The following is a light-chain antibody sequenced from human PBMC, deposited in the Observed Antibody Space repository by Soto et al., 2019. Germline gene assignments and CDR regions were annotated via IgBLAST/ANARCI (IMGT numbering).Light chain of an antibody. CDR2: DVS. CDR1: RSDVGGYKY. CDR3: CSYGGGRTPLG. V-gene: IGLV2-11*01. J-gene: IGLJ2*01. Sequence: QSALTQPRSVSGSPGQSVAISCTGSRSDVGGYKYVSWYQQFPGKAPKLIIYDVSRRPSGVPDRFSGSKSGNTASLTISGIQAEDEGDYYCCSYGGGRTPLGFGGGTKVTV.